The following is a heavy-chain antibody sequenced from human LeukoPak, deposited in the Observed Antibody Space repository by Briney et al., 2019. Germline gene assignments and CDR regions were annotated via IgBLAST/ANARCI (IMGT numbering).Heavy chain of an antibody. CDR2: IRYDGSNK. V-gene: IGHV3-30*02. Sequence: GGSLRLSCAASGFIFNSYGMHWVRQAPGKGLEWVAFIRYDGSNKYYADSVKGRFTISRDNSKNTLYLQMNSLRAEDTAVYYCARAPTTTDRYWGQGTLVTVSS. CDR3: ARAPTTTDRY. J-gene: IGHJ4*02. CDR1: GFIFNSYG. D-gene: IGHD4-11*01.